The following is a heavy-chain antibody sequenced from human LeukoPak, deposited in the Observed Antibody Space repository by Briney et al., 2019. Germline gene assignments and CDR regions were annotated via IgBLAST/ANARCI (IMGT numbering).Heavy chain of an antibody. D-gene: IGHD2-15*01. CDR3: ARGRKPGGYCSGGSCYHTYYYYYMDV. CDR2: IYYSGST. J-gene: IGHJ6*03. Sequence: SETLSLTCTVSGGSISSSSYYWGWIRQPPGKGLEWIGSIYYSGSTYYNPSLKSRVTISVDTSKNQFSLKLSSVTAADTAVYYCARGRKPGGYCSGGSCYHTYYYYYMDVWGKGTTVTVSS. CDR1: GGSISSSSYY. V-gene: IGHV4-39*07.